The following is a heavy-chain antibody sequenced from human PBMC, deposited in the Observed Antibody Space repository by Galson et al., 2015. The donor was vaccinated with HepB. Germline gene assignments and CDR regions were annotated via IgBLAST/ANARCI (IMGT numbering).Heavy chain of an antibody. J-gene: IGHJ4*02. D-gene: IGHD2-2*01. V-gene: IGHV3-21*01. CDR3: ARDTLTVPASTPDY. CDR1: GFTFSSYS. CDR2: ISSSSSYI. Sequence: SLRLSCAASGFTFSSYSMNWVRQAPGKGLEWVSSISSSSSYIYYADSVKGRFTISRDNAKNSLYLQMNSLRAEDTAVYYCARDTLTVPASTPDYWGQGTLVTVSS.